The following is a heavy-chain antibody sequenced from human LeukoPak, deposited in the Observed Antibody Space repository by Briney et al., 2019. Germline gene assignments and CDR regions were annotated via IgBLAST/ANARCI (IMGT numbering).Heavy chain of an antibody. D-gene: IGHD3-22*01. V-gene: IGHV4-59*01. CDR3: AREDSSGYDY. Sequence: MSSETLSLTCTVSGGSISSYYWSWIRQPPGKGLEWIGYIYYSGSTNYNPSLKSRVTISVDTSKNQFSLKLSSVTAADTAVYYCAREDSSGYDYWGQGTLVTVSS. CDR2: IYYSGST. CDR1: GGSISSYY. J-gene: IGHJ4*02.